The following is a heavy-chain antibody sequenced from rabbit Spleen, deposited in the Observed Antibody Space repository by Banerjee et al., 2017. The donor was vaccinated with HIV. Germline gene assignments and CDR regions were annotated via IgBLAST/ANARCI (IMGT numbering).Heavy chain of an antibody. CDR1: GIDFDVNDF. V-gene: IGHV1S43*01. CDR2: INVVTGSA. J-gene: IGHJ4*01. CDR3: ARGGGL. Sequence: QSLEESGGDLVKPGGTLTLTCKASGIDFDVNDFMCWVRQAPGKGLEWIACINVVTGSAYYASWVNGRFSISRENTQNTVSLQLNSLTAADTATYFCARGGGLWGPGTLVTVS.